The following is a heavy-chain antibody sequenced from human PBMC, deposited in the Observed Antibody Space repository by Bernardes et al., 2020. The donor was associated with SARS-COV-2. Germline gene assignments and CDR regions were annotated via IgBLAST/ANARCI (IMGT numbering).Heavy chain of an antibody. D-gene: IGHD3-22*01. V-gene: IGHV3-23*01. Sequence: GGSLRLSCAASGFTFSSYAMSWVRQAPGKGLEWVSAISGSGGSTYYADSVKGRFTISRDNSKNTLYLQMNSLRAEDTAVYYCAKDSRYYYDSSGYYLSTYGMDVWGQGTTVTVSS. CDR3: AKDSRYYYDSSGYYLSTYGMDV. CDR1: GFTFSSYA. CDR2: ISGSGGST. J-gene: IGHJ6*02.